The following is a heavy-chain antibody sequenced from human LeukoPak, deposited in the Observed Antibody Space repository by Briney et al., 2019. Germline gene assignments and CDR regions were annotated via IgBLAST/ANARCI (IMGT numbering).Heavy chain of an antibody. D-gene: IGHD3-16*01. CDR3: AREASDYDWTYYFDY. CDR2: IFHSGST. J-gene: IGHJ4*02. CDR1: GGSISSGGYY. V-gene: IGHV4-30-2*01. Sequence: PSQTLSLTCTVSGGSISSGGYYWNWIRQPPGKGLEWMGYIFHSGSTNYNPSLKSRVTISVDTSKNQFSLKLSSVTAADTAVYYCAREASDYDWTYYFDYWGQGTLVTVSS.